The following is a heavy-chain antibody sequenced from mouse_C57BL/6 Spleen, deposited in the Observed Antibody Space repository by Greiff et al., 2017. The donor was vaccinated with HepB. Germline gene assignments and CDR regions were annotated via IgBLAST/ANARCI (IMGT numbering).Heavy chain of an antibody. CDR1: GYAFSSSW. J-gene: IGHJ4*01. CDR2: IYPGDGDT. Sequence: LQQSGPELVKPGASVKISCKASGYAFSSSWMNWVKQRPGKGLEWIGRIYPGDGDTNYNGKFKGKATLTADKSSSTAYMQLSSLTSEDSAVYFCASSYYSNYDAMDYWGQGTSVTVSS. V-gene: IGHV1-82*01. D-gene: IGHD2-5*01. CDR3: ASSYYSNYDAMDY.